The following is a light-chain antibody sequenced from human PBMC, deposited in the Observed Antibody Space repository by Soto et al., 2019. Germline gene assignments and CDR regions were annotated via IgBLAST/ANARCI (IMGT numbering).Light chain of an antibody. CDR3: CSYAGSYTFAV. Sequence: QSALTQPRSVSGSPGQSVTISCTGTSSDVGGYDYVSWDQQHPVKAPKLMIYDVSKRPSGVPDRFSGSKSGNTASLAISGLQAEDEADYSCCSYAGSYTFAVFGGGTTLTVL. CDR2: DVS. CDR1: SSDVGGYDY. J-gene: IGLJ2*01. V-gene: IGLV2-11*01.